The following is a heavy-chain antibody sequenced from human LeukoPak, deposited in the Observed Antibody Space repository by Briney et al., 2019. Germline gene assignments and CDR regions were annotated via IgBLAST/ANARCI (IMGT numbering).Heavy chain of an antibody. CDR3: ARDVDHDDSTGKGLVDF. V-gene: IGHV1-2*02. CDR1: GYILTGYY. J-gene: IGHJ3*01. CDR2: INPNRGGT. D-gene: IGHD4-11*01. Sequence: ASVKVSCKASGYILTGYYMHWVRQAPGQGLEWMGWINPNRGGTNYAQKFQGRVTMTRDTSINTAYMELNRLTSDDTALYYCARDVDHDDSTGKGLVDFWGQGTMVTVSS.